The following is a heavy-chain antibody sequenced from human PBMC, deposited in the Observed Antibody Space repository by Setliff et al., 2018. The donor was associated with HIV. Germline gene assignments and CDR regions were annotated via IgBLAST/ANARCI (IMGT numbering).Heavy chain of an antibody. D-gene: IGHD6-19*01. J-gene: IGHJ4*02. CDR2: INWNGGST. Sequence: GGSLRLSCAASGFTFSSYAMSWVRQAPGKGLEWVSGINWNGGSTGYVDSVKGRFTISRDDDRNFLFLQMNSLRAEDTAVYYCARHPSYSSDHPPLYFDYWGQGTLVTVSS. V-gene: IGHV3-20*04. CDR1: GFTFSSYA. CDR3: ARHPSYSSDHPPLYFDY.